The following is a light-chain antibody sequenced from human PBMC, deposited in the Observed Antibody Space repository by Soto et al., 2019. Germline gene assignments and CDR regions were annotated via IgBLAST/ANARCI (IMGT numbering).Light chain of an antibody. J-gene: IGKJ4*01. CDR1: QSVGSN. CDR3: QQRSNWPPALT. Sequence: EIVLTQSTATLSVSPGERVTLSCSARQSVGSNLAWYQQKPGQAPRLRIYGASSGGTGIPDRFSGSGSGTDFTLTISRLEPEDFAVYYCQQRSNWPPALTFGGGTKVDIK. V-gene: IGKV3D-20*02. CDR2: GAS.